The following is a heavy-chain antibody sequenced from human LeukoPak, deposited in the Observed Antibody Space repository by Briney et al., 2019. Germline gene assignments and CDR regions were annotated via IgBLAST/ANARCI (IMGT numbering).Heavy chain of an antibody. D-gene: IGHD5-24*01. CDR2: ISHSGST. CDR3: AREDNPLWFDP. V-gene: IGHV4-38-2*02. Sequence: PSETLSLTCTVSGFSISSGYYWGWIRQPPGKGLEWTGSISHSGSTYYNPSLKSRVTISLDTSKNQFSLKLSSVTAADTALYYCAREDNPLWFDPWGQGTLVIVSS. CDR1: GFSISSGYY. J-gene: IGHJ5*02.